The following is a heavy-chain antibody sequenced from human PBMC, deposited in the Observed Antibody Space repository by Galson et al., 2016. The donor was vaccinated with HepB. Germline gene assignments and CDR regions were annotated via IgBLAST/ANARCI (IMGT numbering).Heavy chain of an antibody. CDR1: GYTFTTYG. D-gene: IGHD2-2*01. CDR2: ISAYNGNT. CDR3: AIEPRKIRYQLLEIYYYYYAMDV. J-gene: IGHJ6*02. Sequence: SVKVSCKASGYTFTTYGISWVRQAPGQGLEWMGWISAYNGNTNYAQKLKGRVTMTTDTSTSTAYMELRSLRSDDTAVYYCAIEPRKIRYQLLEIYYYYYAMDVWGQGTTVTVSS. V-gene: IGHV1-18*01.